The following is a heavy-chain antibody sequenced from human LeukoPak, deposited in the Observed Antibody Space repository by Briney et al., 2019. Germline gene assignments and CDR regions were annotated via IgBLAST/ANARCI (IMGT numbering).Heavy chain of an antibody. CDR3: AKDSSSHPRGFDY. CDR2: IRYDGSNK. V-gene: IGHV3-30*02. D-gene: IGHD6-13*01. J-gene: IGHJ4*02. Sequence: GGSLRLSCAASGFTFSSYGMHWFRQAPGKGLEWVAFIRYDGSNKYYADSVKGRFTISRDNSKNTLYLQMNSLRAEDTAVYYCAKDSSSHPRGFDYWGQGTLVTVSS. CDR1: GFTFSSYG.